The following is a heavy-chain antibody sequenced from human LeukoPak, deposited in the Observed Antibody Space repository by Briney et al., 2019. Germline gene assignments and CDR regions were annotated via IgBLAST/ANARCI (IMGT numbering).Heavy chain of an antibody. J-gene: IGHJ5*02. CDR3: ARLLGYCSSTSCHLPFDP. CDR1: GYSFTSYW. Sequence: GAALQISCKGSGYSFTSYWIGWVRRMPGKGLEWMGIIYPGDSDTRYSPSFQGQVTISADKSISTAYLQWSSLKASDTAMYYCARLLGYCSSTSCHLPFDPWGQGTLVTVSS. CDR2: IYPGDSDT. V-gene: IGHV5-51*01. D-gene: IGHD2-2*01.